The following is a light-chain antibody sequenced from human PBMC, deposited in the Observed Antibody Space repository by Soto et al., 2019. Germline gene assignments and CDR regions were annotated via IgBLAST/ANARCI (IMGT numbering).Light chain of an antibody. CDR2: GAS. Sequence: EIVMTQSPATLSVSPGERATLSCRASQSISSNLAWYQQKPGQAPRLLIYGASTRATGIPATFSGSGSGTECTLTISSLQSDDFAVCYCQQYNYWPFTFGPGTKVDIK. V-gene: IGKV3-15*01. CDR3: QQYNYWPFT. CDR1: QSISSN. J-gene: IGKJ3*01.